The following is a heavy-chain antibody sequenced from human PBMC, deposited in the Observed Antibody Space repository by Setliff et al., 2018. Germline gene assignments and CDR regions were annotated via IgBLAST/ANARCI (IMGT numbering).Heavy chain of an antibody. V-gene: IGHV1-2*04. Sequence: ASVKVSCKASGGTFSSYAISWVRQAPGQGLEWMGWINPNSGGTNYAQKFQGWVTMTRDTSISTAYMELSRLRSDDTAVYYCARQQWLVGGFDYWGQGTLVTGLL. CDR2: INPNSGGT. D-gene: IGHD6-19*01. J-gene: IGHJ4*02. CDR1: GGTFSSYA. CDR3: ARQQWLVGGFDY.